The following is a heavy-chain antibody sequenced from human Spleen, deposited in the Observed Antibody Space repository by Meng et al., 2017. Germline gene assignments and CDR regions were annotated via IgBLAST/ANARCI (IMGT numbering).Heavy chain of an antibody. CDR1: GYSFTAYW. CDR3: VRDEDISAAGKLFGDY. CDR2: IDPKSGGT. V-gene: IGHV1-2*06. Sequence: QVQLVQSGAGVKKPWAPVKGSCKVSGYSFTAYWIHWVRQVPGKGLEWMGRIDPKSGGTQYAQKFQGRVTMTGDTSISTAYMELSRLRFDDTAVFYCVRDEDISAAGKLFGDYWGRGTLVTVSS. D-gene: IGHD6-13*01. J-gene: IGHJ4*02.